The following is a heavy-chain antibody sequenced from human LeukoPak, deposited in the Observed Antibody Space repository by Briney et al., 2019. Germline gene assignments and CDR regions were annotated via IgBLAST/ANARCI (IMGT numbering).Heavy chain of an antibody. V-gene: IGHV4-38-2*02. D-gene: IGHD2-2*02. CDR1: GYSISRGYY. Sequence: PSETLSLTCTVSGYSISRGYYWGWTRQPPGKGLEWIGSIYHSGSTHYNPSLKSRDTISVDTSKNQFSLKLSSVTAADTAVYYCARVVPAAILAYWGQGTLVTVSS. CDR3: ARVVPAAILAY. J-gene: IGHJ4*02. CDR2: IYHSGST.